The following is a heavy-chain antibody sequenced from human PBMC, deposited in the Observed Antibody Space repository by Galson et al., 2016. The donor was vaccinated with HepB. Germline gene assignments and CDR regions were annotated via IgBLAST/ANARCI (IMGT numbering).Heavy chain of an antibody. V-gene: IGHV1-18*01. CDR3: ARDVQYRVDS. CDR1: GYTFTTSG. J-gene: IGHJ4*02. Sequence: SVKVSCKASGYTFTTSGISWVRQAPGQGLEWMGWISTYSGNTKYAQKFQSGLTLTTDSTTTTAYMELRSLRFDDTALYYCARDVQYRVDSWGQGTLVTVSS. D-gene: IGHD2/OR15-2a*01. CDR2: ISTYSGNT.